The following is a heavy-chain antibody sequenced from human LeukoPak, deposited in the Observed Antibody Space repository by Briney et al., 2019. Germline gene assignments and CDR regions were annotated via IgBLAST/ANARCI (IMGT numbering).Heavy chain of an antibody. D-gene: IGHD6-13*01. Sequence: GGSLRLSCAASGFTFSNYAMSWVRQAPGKGLEWVSGISGSGDSTYYADSVRGRFIITRDNPKNTDYVQMNSLGVEDTAIYYCAKIRAPYSSSWNPFDYWGQGTLVTVSS. CDR2: ISGSGDST. CDR3: AKIRAPYSSSWNPFDY. CDR1: GFTFSNYA. J-gene: IGHJ4*02. V-gene: IGHV3-23*01.